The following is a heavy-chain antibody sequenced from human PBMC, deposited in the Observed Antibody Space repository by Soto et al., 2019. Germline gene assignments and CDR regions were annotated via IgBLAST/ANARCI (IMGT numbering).Heavy chain of an antibody. CDR3: AKDPGSSYGQPDY. J-gene: IGHJ4*02. D-gene: IGHD5-18*01. V-gene: IGHV3-48*02. CDR2: ISSSSSTI. CDR1: GFTFSSYS. Sequence: GGSLRLSCAASGFTFSSYSMNWVRQAPGKGLEWVSYISSSSSTIYYADSVKGRFTISRDNSKNSLYLQMNSLRDEDTAVYYYAKDPGSSYGQPDYWGQGTPVTVSS.